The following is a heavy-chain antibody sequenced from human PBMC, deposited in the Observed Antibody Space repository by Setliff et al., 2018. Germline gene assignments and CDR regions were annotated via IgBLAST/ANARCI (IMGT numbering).Heavy chain of an antibody. Sequence: SETLSLTCAVSGYSMSSGYYWGWIRQPPGKGLEWIGRIYYSGNTYYNSSLRSRVTMSVDTSKNQFSLQLSSVTAADTAVYYCARDRTYYGSGTYTRWFDYWGQGTLVTVSS. CDR3: ARDRTYYGSGTYTRWFDY. D-gene: IGHD3-10*01. J-gene: IGHJ4*02. CDR1: GYSMSSGYY. CDR2: IYYSGNT. V-gene: IGHV4-38-2*02.